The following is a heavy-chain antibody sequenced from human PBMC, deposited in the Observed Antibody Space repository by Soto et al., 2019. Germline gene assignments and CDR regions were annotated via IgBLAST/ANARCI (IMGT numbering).Heavy chain of an antibody. CDR3: ARDRVPKSSGYFPFDY. V-gene: IGHV1-18*01. CDR2: ISTFNGKT. Sequence: QVQLVQSGAEVKKPGASVKVSCKASGYTFICYGISWVRQAPGQGLEWMGWISTFNGKTNYAQNVQGRVTMTTDTSTTTAYMELRSLKSDDTAVYYCARDRVPKSSGYFPFDYWGQGTLVTVSS. CDR1: GYTFICYG. D-gene: IGHD3-22*01. J-gene: IGHJ4*02.